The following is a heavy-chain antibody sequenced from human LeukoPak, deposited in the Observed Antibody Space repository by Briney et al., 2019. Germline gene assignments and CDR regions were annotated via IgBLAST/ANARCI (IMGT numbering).Heavy chain of an antibody. J-gene: IGHJ4*02. CDR1: GFTFSDHY. Sequence: GGSLRLSCAASGFTFSDHYMTWIRQAPGMGLELISYISNTGSVIKYADSVRGRFTISRDNANNSLYLQMTGLRAEDTAVFYCTRDPRILDYWGQGTLVNVSS. D-gene: IGHD2-21*01. CDR3: TRDPRILDY. CDR2: ISNTGSVI. V-gene: IGHV3-11*01.